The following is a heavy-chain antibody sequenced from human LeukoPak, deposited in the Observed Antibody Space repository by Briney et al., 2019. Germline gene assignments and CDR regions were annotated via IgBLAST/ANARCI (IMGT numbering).Heavy chain of an antibody. CDR3: AKGDGSFVVGF. CDR2: ISDDGRHK. Sequence: PGGSLRLSCAASGFTVSSNYMSWVRQTPGKGLEWMAIISDDGRHKYYADSVEGRFTISRDNSKNTLSLQMNSLRAEDTAVYYCAKGDGSFVVGFWGQGTLVTVSS. V-gene: IGHV3-30*18. CDR1: GFTVSSNY. D-gene: IGHD6-19*01. J-gene: IGHJ4*02.